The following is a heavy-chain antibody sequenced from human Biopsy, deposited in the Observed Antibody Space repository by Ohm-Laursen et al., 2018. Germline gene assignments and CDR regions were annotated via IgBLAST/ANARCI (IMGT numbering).Heavy chain of an antibody. J-gene: IGHJ4*02. D-gene: IGHD3-22*01. Sequence: SLRLSCAASGFTFSNYAIHWVRQAPGRGLEWVALISSDGSSQYYADSVKGRFTTSRDSSKNTLYLQMNSLRAEDTALYYCAKDREITMIAIYLNVDYWGQGTLVTVSS. CDR3: AKDREITMIAIYLNVDY. CDR2: ISSDGSSQ. V-gene: IGHV3-30*18. CDR1: GFTFSNYA.